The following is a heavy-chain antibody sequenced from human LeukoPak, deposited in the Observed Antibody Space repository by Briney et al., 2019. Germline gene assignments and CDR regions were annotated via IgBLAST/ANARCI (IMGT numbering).Heavy chain of an antibody. CDR3: AGYCNTTSCYCSPNWFDP. D-gene: IGHD2-2*01. CDR1: GFTFSSYG. J-gene: IGHJ5*02. CDR2: ISGSGANT. V-gene: IGHV3-23*01. Sequence: GGSLRLSCAASGFTFSSYGMSWVRQAPGKGLEWISGISGSGANTYYADSVKGRFTISRDNSKNTLYLQMNSLRAEDTAIYYCAGYCNTTSCYCSPNWFDPWGQGTLVTVSS.